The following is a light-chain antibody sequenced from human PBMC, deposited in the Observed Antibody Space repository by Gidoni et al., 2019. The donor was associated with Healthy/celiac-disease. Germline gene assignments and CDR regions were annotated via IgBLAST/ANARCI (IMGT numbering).Light chain of an antibody. J-gene: IGKJ2*02. V-gene: IGKV3-11*01. CDR3: QQRSSGST. CDR1: QSVSSY. Sequence: EIVSTQSPATLSSSPGERATLSCRASQSVSSYLAWYQQKPGQAPRLLIYDASNRATGIPARFSGSGSGTDFTLTISSLEPEDFAVYYCQQRSSGSTFGQGTKLEIK. CDR2: DAS.